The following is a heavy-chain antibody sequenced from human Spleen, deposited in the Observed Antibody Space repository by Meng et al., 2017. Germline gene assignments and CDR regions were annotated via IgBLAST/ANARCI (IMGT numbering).Heavy chain of an antibody. CDR3: ATGVAYYYDS. D-gene: IGHD3-10*01. V-gene: IGHV3-30*03. CDR2: VSSAGLKK. Sequence: QVQVVESGGAVVQPGRSLRLTCAASGFASGFTFSYFGMHWVRQAPGKGLEWVAVVSSAGLKKYADPVQGRVTISRDNSRNTLYLQMNNLRADDTAVYYCATGVAYYYDSWGQGALVTVSS. CDR1: GFASGFTFSYFG. J-gene: IGHJ5*01.